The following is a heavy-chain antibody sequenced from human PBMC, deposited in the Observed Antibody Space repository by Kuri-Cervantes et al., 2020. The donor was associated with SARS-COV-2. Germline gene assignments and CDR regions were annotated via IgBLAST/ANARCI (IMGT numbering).Heavy chain of an antibody. D-gene: IGHD3-22*01. J-gene: IGHJ6*03. CDR3: AKDRDTSGYYYYYMDV. V-gene: IGHV3-64*01. CDR2: ISDNWGST. CDR1: GFTFSRNA. Sequence: GGSLRLSCAASGFTFSRNAMHWVRQAPGKGLEYVSSISDNWGSTYYANSVKGRFTISRDNSKNTLYLQMDNLRAEDMAVYYCAKDRDTSGYYYYYMDVWGKGTTVTVSS.